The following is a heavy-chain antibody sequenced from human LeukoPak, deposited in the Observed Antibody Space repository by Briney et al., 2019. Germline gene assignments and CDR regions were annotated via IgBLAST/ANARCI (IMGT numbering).Heavy chain of an antibody. CDR1: GFTFSNYW. Sequence: PGGSLRLSCAASGFTFSNYWMSWVRQAPGKGLEWVANIKQDGSEKYYVGSVKGRFTISRDNAKNSLYLQMNSLRAEDTAVYYCARYVARYYGSGSYPYYYYYYGMDVWGQGTTVTVSS. CDR2: IKQDGSEK. V-gene: IGHV3-7*01. J-gene: IGHJ6*02. D-gene: IGHD3-10*01. CDR3: ARYVARYYGSGSYPYYYYYYGMDV.